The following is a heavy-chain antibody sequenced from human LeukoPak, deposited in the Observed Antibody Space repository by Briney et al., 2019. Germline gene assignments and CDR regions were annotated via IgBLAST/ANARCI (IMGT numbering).Heavy chain of an antibody. CDR3: ARDPADHSSGYYSGQFDY. J-gene: IGHJ4*02. V-gene: IGHV3-48*03. Sequence: QPGGSLRLSCAASGFTFSSYEMNWVRQAPWKGLEWVSYISSSGSTIYYADSVKGRFTISRDNAKNSLYLQMNSLRAEDTAVYYCARDPADHSSGYYSGQFDYWGQGTLVTVSS. CDR2: ISSSGSTI. CDR1: GFTFSSYE. D-gene: IGHD3-22*01.